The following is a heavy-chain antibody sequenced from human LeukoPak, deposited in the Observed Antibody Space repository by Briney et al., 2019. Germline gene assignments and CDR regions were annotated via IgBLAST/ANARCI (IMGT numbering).Heavy chain of an antibody. J-gene: IGHJ4*02. D-gene: IGHD2-2*01. CDR2: ISGNGGTT. Sequence: GGSLRLSCAASGFSVTTNYMSWVRQAPGKGLEWVATISGNGGTTYYAESVEGRFTISRDNSKNTLYLQMHSLRAEDTAVYYCVKGHGGYCSSISCYGFDFWGQGTLVTVSS. CDR3: VKGHGGYCSSISCYGFDF. CDR1: GFSVTTNY. V-gene: IGHV3-23*01.